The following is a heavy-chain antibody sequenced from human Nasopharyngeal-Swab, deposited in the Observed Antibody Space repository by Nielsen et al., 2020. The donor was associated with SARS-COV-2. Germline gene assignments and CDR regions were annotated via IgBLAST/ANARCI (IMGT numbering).Heavy chain of an antibody. V-gene: IGHV3-30*03. CDR2: ISFDGSDK. J-gene: IGHJ4*02. D-gene: IGHD2-15*01. CDR1: RFTFSSWP. Sequence: GGSLRLSCAASRFTFSSWPMHWVRQAPGKGLEWVTVISFDGSDKQYADSVKGRFTISRDNSKNTQYLQMNSLRAEDTGVYYCASLRADTPDFAYWGQGTLVTVSS. CDR3: ASLRADTPDFAY.